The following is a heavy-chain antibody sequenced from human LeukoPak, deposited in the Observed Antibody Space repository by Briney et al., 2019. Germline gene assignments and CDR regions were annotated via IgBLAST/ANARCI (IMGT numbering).Heavy chain of an antibody. CDR2: IYTRGST. CDR3: ARGRYCSADIYSGGDAFDI. CDR1: VGSINNYF. D-gene: IGHD2-15*01. J-gene: IGHJ3*02. V-gene: IGHV4-4*07. Sequence: PLGSLSDTRTVSVGSINNYFWSGMRPPAGKGREWIGRIYTRGSTNYNPFLKSRVTMSVDTSKNQYSLKLSSVPAADTTVYYCARGRYCSADIYSGGDAFDIWGQGTMVSVSS.